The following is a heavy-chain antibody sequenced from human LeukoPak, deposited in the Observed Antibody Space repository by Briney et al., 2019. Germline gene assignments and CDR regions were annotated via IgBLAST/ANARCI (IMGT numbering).Heavy chain of an antibody. Sequence: GGSLRLSCAASGFTVSSNYMSWVRQAPGKGLEWVSVIYSGGSTYYADSVKGRFTISRDNAKNTLYLQMNSLRAEDTAVYYCAKGHYDILTGYYPTFDYWGQGTLVTVSS. D-gene: IGHD3-9*01. CDR2: IYSGGST. J-gene: IGHJ4*02. V-gene: IGHV3-53*01. CDR3: AKGHYDILTGYYPTFDY. CDR1: GFTVSSNY.